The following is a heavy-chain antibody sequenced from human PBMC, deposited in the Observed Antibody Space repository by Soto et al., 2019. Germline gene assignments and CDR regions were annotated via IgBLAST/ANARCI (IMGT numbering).Heavy chain of an antibody. CDR3: AKERGITMVRGVIITSPAGIYGMDV. CDR1: GFTFSSYA. CDR2: ISGSGGST. D-gene: IGHD3-10*01. V-gene: IGHV3-23*01. J-gene: IGHJ6*02. Sequence: GGSLRLSCAASGFTFSSYAMSWARQAPGKGLEWVSAISGSGGSTYYADSVKGRFTISRDNSKNTLYLQMNSLRAEDTAVYYCAKERGITMVRGVIITSPAGIYGMDVWGQGTTVTVSS.